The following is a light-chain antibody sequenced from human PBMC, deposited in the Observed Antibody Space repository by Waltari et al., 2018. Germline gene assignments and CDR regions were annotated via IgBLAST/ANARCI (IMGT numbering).Light chain of an antibody. CDR1: DSDIGSSNV. V-gene: IGLV2-14*02. CDR3: SSHTSTVPHV. J-gene: IGLJ1*01. Sequence: QSALTQPASVSGSPGQSINISYTETDSDIGSSNVVSCNQRHPGIVPKVMIYEGSKWPHCISTSFSGSKSGNTASLTISGLQADDEADYYCSSHTSTVPHVFGTGTRVTV. CDR2: EGS.